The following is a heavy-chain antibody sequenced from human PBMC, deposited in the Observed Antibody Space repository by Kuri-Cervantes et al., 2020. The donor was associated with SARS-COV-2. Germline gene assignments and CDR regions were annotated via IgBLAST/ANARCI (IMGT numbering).Heavy chain of an antibody. J-gene: IGHJ5*02. CDR3: AKVTVAGTSDWYDP. CDR2: ISWNSGSI. D-gene: IGHD6-19*01. CDR1: GFTFSDYY. V-gene: IGHV3-23*01. Sequence: GGSLRLSCAASGFTFSDYYMSWIRQAPGKGLEWVSGISWNSGSIGYADSVKGRFTISRDNSKNTLYLQMNSLRTDDTAVYYCAKVTVAGTSDWYDPWGQGTLVTVSS.